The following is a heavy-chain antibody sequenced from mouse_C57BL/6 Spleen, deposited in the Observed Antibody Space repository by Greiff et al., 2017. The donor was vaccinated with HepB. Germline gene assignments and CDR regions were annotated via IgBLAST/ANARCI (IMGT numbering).Heavy chain of an antibody. Sequence: VKLMESGPGLVAPSQRLSITCTVSGFSLTSYGVHWVRQPPGKGLEWLVVIWSDGSTTYNSALKSRLSISKDNSKSQVFLKMNSLQTDDTAMYYCARHADYYGSSFYAMDYWGQGTSVTVSS. D-gene: IGHD1-1*01. V-gene: IGHV2-6-1*01. CDR3: ARHADYYGSSFYAMDY. CDR2: IWSDGST. J-gene: IGHJ4*01. CDR1: GFSLTSYG.